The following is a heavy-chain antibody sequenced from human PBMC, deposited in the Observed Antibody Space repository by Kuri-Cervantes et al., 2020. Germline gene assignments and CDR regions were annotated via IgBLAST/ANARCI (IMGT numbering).Heavy chain of an antibody. CDR1: GFTFSSYS. CDR3: ARDDGRADYYYYYGMDV. V-gene: IGHV3-21*01. D-gene: IGHD1-26*01. CDR2: ISSSSSYI. Sequence: LKISCAASGFTFSSYSTNWVRQAPGKGLEWVSSISSSSSYIYYADSVKGRFTISRDNSKNTLYLQMNSLRAEDTAVYYCARDDGRADYYYYYGMDVWGQGTTVTVSS. J-gene: IGHJ6*02.